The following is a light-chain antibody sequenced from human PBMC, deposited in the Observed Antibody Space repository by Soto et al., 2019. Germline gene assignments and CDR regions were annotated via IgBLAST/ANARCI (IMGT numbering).Light chain of an antibody. CDR3: QHYGFS. CDR1: QSVSYW. CDR2: DAS. V-gene: IGKV1-5*01. J-gene: IGKJ3*01. Sequence: DSPMTQSPSTLSASVGDRVTITCRASQSVSYWLAWYQQKPGRAPKLLIHDASSLESGVPSRFRGSGSGKAFTLTISSLQPDDFATYYCQHYGFSFGPGTKVEI.